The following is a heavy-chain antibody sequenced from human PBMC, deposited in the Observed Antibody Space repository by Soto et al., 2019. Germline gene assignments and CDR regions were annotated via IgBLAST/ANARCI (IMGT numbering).Heavy chain of an antibody. D-gene: IGHD3-3*01. J-gene: IGHJ6*03. CDR3: ARDKASWSGYYMDYYYYMDV. CDR2: INSDGSST. CDR1: RFTFSNYW. Sequence: GGSLRLSCAASRFTFSNYWMHWVRQAPGKGLVWVSRINSDGSSTSYADSVKGRFTISRDNAKNTLYLQMNSLRAEDTAVYYCARDKASWSGYYMDYYYYMDVWGKGTTVTVSS. V-gene: IGHV3-74*01.